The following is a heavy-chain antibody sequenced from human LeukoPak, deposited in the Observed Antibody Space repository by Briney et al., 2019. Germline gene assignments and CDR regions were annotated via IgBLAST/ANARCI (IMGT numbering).Heavy chain of an antibody. J-gene: IGHJ2*01. Sequence: SETLSLTCTVSGGSIFSYYFNWIRQPPGKGLEWIGYIYSNGITSYNPSLRSRSTISIATSKNQFSLRLTSVTAADTATYYCERRAYYDRSGYYPASGYFDLWGRGTLVTVSS. CDR1: GGSIFSYY. CDR3: ERRAYYDRSGYYPASGYFDL. D-gene: IGHD3-22*01. V-gene: IGHV4-4*09. CDR2: IYSNGIT.